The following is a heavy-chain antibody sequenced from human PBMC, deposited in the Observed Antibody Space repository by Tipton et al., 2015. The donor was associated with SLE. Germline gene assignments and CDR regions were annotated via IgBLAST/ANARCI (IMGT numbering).Heavy chain of an antibody. CDR2: IYYSGST. CDR3: ARGPYPDY. J-gene: IGHJ4*02. CDR1: GGSFNDHY. Sequence: GLVKPSETLSLTCAVYGGSFNDHYWSWIRQSPGKGLEWIGYIYYSGSTNYNPSLKSRVTISVDTSKNQFSLKLSSVTAADTAVYYCARGPYPDYWGQGTLVTVSS. V-gene: IGHV4-59*11.